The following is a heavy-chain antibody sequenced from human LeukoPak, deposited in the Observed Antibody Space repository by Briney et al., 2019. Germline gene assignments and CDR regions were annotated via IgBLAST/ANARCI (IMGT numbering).Heavy chain of an antibody. J-gene: IGHJ4*02. D-gene: IGHD3-22*01. Sequence: SETLSLTCTVSGGFISSYYWSWIRQPPGKGLEWIGYIYYSGSTNYNPSLKSRVTISVDMSKNRFSLKLSSVTAADTAVYYCASDSGGYADTFDYWGQGTLVTVSS. CDR2: IYYSGST. CDR1: GGFISSYY. CDR3: ASDSGGYADTFDY. V-gene: IGHV4-59*08.